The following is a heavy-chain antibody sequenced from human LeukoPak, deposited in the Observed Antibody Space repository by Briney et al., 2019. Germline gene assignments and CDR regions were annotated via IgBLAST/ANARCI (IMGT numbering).Heavy chain of an antibody. D-gene: IGHD6-13*01. J-gene: IGHJ6*03. CDR1: GCSISSYY. Sequence: SETLSLTCTASGCSISSYYWSWIRQPPGKGLEWIGNIYYGGSTNYNPSLKSRVTISVDTSNNQFSLKLSTVTAADTAVYYCARGFPGIAAAGFYDYYYYMDVWGKGTTVTVSS. CDR2: IYYGGST. CDR3: ARGFPGIAAAGFYDYYYYMDV. V-gene: IGHV4-59*01.